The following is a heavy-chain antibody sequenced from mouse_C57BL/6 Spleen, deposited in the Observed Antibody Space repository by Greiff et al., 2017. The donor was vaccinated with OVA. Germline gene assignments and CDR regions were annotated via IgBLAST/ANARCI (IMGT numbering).Heavy chain of an antibody. CDR3: ARGKGYGYDEGGYYAMDY. J-gene: IGHJ4*01. V-gene: IGHV1-26*01. CDR1: GYTFTDYY. CDR2: INPNNGGT. Sequence: EVQLQQSGPELVKPGASVKISCKASGYTFTDYYMNWVKQSHGKSLEWIGDINPNNGGTSYNQKFKGKATLTVDKSSSTAYMELRSLTSEDSAVYYCARGKGYGYDEGGYYAMDYWGQGTSVTVSS. D-gene: IGHD2-2*01.